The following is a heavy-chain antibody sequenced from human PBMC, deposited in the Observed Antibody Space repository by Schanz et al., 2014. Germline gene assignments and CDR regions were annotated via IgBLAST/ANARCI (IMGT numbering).Heavy chain of an antibody. V-gene: IGHV3-23*01. CDR1: GFTFSSYA. CDR3: ARELPGVVAFDF. J-gene: IGHJ3*01. CDR2: ISGSGGST. D-gene: IGHD7-27*01. Sequence: EVQLLESGGGLVQPGGSLRLSCAASGFTFSSYAMSWVRQAPGKGLEWVSAISGSGGSTYYADSVRGRITMSRDNSKNTMYLQINNLRADDTAVYYCARELPGVVAFDFWGQGTMVTVSS.